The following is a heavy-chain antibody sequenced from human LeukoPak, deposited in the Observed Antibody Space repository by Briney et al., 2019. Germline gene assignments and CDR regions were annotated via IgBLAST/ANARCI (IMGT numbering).Heavy chain of an antibody. CDR1: GYTFISHG. Sequence: GASVKVSCKASGYTFISHGIIWVRQAPGQGLEWMGWVSAYNGNTKYAQKVQGRVTMTTDTSTSTAYMELRSLRSDDTAVYYCARTYYYDSSGYPPDDYWGQGTLVTVSS. CDR2: VSAYNGNT. V-gene: IGHV1-18*01. CDR3: ARTYYYDSSGYPPDDY. D-gene: IGHD3-22*01. J-gene: IGHJ4*02.